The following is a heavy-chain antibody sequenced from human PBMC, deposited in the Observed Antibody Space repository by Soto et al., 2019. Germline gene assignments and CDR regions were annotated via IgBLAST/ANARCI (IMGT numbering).Heavy chain of an antibody. CDR1: GFSLSTSGMC. CDR2: IDWDDDK. J-gene: IGHJ6*02. V-gene: IGHV2-70*01. CDR3: ARGTAAIPPYYYYGMDV. Sequence: SCPTLVNPTQTLTLTCTFSGFSLSTSGMCVSWIRQPPGKALEWLALIDWDDDKYYSTSLKTRLTISKDTSKNQVVLTMTNMDPVDTATYYCARGTAAIPPYYYYGMDVWGQGTTVTVYS. D-gene: IGHD2-2*01.